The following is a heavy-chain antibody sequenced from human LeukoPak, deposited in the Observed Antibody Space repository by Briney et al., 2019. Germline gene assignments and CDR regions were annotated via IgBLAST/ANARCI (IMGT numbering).Heavy chain of an antibody. CDR1: GFTFSSYG. J-gene: IGHJ4*02. Sequence: PGGSLRLSCEVSGFTFSSYGMHWVRQAPGKGLEWVAVIWYDGSNKYYADSVKGRFTISRDNSKNTLHLQMNSLRVEDTAVYYCARDPTYGDYVFDYWGQGTLVTVSS. CDR2: IWYDGSNK. CDR3: ARDPTYGDYVFDY. D-gene: IGHD4-17*01. V-gene: IGHV3-33*01.